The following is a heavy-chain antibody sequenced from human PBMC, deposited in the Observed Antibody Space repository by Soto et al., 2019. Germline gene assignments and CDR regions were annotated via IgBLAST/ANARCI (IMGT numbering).Heavy chain of an antibody. V-gene: IGHV1-69*08. J-gene: IGHJ3*02. D-gene: IGHD3-16*01. CDR3: AREGGTSAFDI. CDR1: GDTFSSYT. Sequence: QVQLVQSGAEVKKPGSSVKVSCKASGDTFSSYTISWVRQAPGQGLEWMGRIISVLGIPNYAQKFQGRLTITADKSTNTDSMELPSLTSEDTAVYYCAREGGTSAFDIWGQGTVVTVAS. CDR2: IISVLGIP.